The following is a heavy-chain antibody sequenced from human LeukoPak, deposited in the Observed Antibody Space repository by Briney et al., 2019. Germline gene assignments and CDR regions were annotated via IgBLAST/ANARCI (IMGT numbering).Heavy chain of an antibody. CDR3: ARDNLGALDY. Sequence: PGGSLRLSCAGSGFTFSSYAMNWVRQAPGRGLEWVSIISGSGSDTFYADSVKGRLTISRDNAKKSLYLQMNSLRAEDTAVYYCARDNLGALDYWGQGTLVTVSS. D-gene: IGHD1-26*01. CDR1: GFTFSSYA. V-gene: IGHV3-21*01. CDR2: ISGSGSDT. J-gene: IGHJ4*02.